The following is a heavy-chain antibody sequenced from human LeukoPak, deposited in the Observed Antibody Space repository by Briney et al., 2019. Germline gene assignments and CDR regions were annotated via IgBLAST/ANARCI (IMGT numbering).Heavy chain of an antibody. Sequence: PGGSLRLSCAASGFTFSSYAMSWVRQAPGKGLEWVSAISGSGGSTYYADSVKGRFTISRDNSKNTLYLQMNSLRAEDTAVYYCAKALGHYYDSSGYSPPPYYFDYWGQGTLVTVSS. J-gene: IGHJ4*02. CDR3: AKALGHYYDSSGYSPPPYYFDY. CDR1: GFTFSSYA. D-gene: IGHD3-22*01. CDR2: ISGSGGST. V-gene: IGHV3-23*01.